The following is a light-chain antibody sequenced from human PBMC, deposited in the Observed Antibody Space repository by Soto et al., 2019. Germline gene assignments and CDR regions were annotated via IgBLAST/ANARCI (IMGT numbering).Light chain of an antibody. Sequence: QSVLTQPASVSGSPGQSITISCTGTSSDIGAYNYVSWYQQHPGKVPKLMIYDVSIRPSGISNRFSGSKSGNTASLTISGLQAEDEADYYCSSYTGSSTYVAFGGGTKLTVL. CDR3: SSYTGSSTYVA. J-gene: IGLJ2*01. V-gene: IGLV2-14*03. CDR2: DVS. CDR1: SSDIGAYNY.